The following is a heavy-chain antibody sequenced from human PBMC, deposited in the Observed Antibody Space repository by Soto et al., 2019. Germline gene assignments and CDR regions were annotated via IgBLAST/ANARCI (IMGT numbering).Heavy chain of an antibody. V-gene: IGHV1-58*01. Sequence: ASVKVSCKASGFTFTSSAVQWVRQARGQRLEWIGWIVVGSGNTNYAQKFQERVTITRDMSTSTAYMELSSLRSEDPAVYYCAAVGSLEWRPTWGQGTLVTVSX. CDR3: AAVGSLEWRPT. J-gene: IGHJ5*02. CDR1: GFTFTSSA. CDR2: IVVGSGNT. D-gene: IGHD3-3*01.